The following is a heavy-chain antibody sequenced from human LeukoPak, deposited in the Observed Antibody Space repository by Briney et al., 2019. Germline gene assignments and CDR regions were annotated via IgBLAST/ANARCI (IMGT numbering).Heavy chain of an antibody. Sequence: GGSLRLSCAASGFTFDDYAMHWVRQAPGKGLEWVSLISGDGGSTYYADSVKGRFTISRDNSKNSLYLQMNSLRTEDTALYYCANSLRPSYYMDVRGKGTTVTVSS. CDR3: ANSLRPSYYMDV. CDR2: ISGDGGST. J-gene: IGHJ6*03. V-gene: IGHV3-43*02. CDR1: GFTFDDYA.